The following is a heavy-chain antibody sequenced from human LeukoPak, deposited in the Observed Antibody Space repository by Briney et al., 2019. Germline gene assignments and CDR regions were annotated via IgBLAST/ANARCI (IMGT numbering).Heavy chain of an antibody. J-gene: IGHJ6*03. CDR1: GFTVSSNY. CDR3: ARGPPGGTSYGSGSLYYYYYMDV. D-gene: IGHD3-10*01. CDR2: IYRGGST. Sequence: PGGSLRLSCAASGFTVSSNYMSWVRQAPGKGLEWVSVIYRGGSTYYADSVKGRFTISRDNSKNTLYLQMNSLRAEDTAVYYCARGPPGGTSYGSGSLYYYYYMDVWGKGTTVTVSS. V-gene: IGHV3-53*01.